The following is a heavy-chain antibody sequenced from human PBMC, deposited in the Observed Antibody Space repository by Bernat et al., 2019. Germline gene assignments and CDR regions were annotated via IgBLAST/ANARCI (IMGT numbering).Heavy chain of an antibody. CDR2: IYHSGST. J-gene: IGHJ4*02. CDR1: GGSISSGGYS. Sequence: QLQLQESGSGLVKPSQTLSLTCAVSGGSISSGGYSWSWIRQPPGKGLEWIGYIYHSGSTYYNPSLKSRVTISVDRSKNQFSLKLSSVTAADTAVYYCASGGYDYVWGSYRQAFYYWGQGTLVTVSS. D-gene: IGHD3-16*02. V-gene: IGHV4-30-2*01. CDR3: ASGGYDYVWGSYRQAFYY.